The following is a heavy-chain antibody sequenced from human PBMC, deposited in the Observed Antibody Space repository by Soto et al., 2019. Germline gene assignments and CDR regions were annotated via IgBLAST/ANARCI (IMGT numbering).Heavy chain of an antibody. J-gene: IGHJ5*02. CDR1: GFTFSDYW. CDR2: IKQDGNEK. Sequence: GGSLRLSCAVSGFTFSDYWMSWVRQAPGKGLEWVANIKQDGNEKYYVDSVKGRFTISRDNAKNSLYLQMNSLRAEDTAVYYCASLGGQQLVESIKYYYDSSGYYGSWGKGTLVTVSS. CDR3: ASLGGQQLVESIKYYYDSSGYYGS. V-gene: IGHV3-7*01. D-gene: IGHD3-22*01.